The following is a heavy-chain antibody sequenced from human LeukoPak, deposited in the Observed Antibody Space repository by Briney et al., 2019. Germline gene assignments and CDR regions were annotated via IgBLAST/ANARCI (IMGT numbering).Heavy chain of an antibody. CDR2: ISGSGVNT. CDR3: AKEDMDIVPRDFYFDY. Sequence: GGSLRLSCAASGFSFSSYAMSWVRQAPGKGLEWVSAISGSGVNTFYADSVKGRFTISRDNSKNTVSLQMSSLRAEDTAVYYCAKEDMDIVPRDFYFDYWGQGILVTVSS. D-gene: IGHD5-12*01. V-gene: IGHV3-23*01. J-gene: IGHJ4*02. CDR1: GFSFSSYA.